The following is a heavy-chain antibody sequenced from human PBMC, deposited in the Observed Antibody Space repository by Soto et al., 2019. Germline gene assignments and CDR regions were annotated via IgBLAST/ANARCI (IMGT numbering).Heavy chain of an antibody. CDR1: GGSVTSLSYS. Sequence: QLQLQESGSGLVKPSQTLSLTCAVSGGSVTSLSYSWSWIRQPPGKGLEWIGYVYHTGSTYYNPSVKGRVAISLARYKHHFSLSLSSVSAADTAVYFCAGLFGEARGIDFWGQGTLVTVSS. D-gene: IGHD3-10*01. CDR3: AGLFGEARGIDF. J-gene: IGHJ4*02. CDR2: VYHTGST. V-gene: IGHV4-30-2*01.